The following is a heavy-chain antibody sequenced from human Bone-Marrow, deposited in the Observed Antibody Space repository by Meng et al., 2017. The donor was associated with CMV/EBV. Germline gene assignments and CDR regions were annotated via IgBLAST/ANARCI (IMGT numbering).Heavy chain of an antibody. Sequence: GSLRLSCTVSGGSISSYYWSWIRQPPGKGLEWIGYIYYSGSTNYNPSLKSRVTISVDTSKNQSSLKLSSVTAADTAVYYCARGVGGADWGQGTLVTVSS. D-gene: IGHD3-16*01. J-gene: IGHJ4*02. CDR1: GGSISSYY. CDR3: ARGVGGAD. V-gene: IGHV4-59*12. CDR2: IYYSGST.